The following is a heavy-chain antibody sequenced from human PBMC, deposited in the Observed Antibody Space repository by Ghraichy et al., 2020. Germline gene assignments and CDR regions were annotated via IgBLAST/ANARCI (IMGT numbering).Heavy chain of an antibody. J-gene: IGHJ5*02. D-gene: IGHD2-2*01. CDR1: GYTFTGYY. CDR2: INPNSGGT. V-gene: IGHV1-2*02. CDR3: ARPSSTSWEGYNWFDP. Sequence: ASVKVSCKASGYTFTGYYMHWVRQAPGQGLEWMGWINPNSGGTNYAQKFQGRVTMTRDTSISTAYMELSRLRSDDTAVYYCARPSSTSWEGYNWFDPWGQGTLVTVSS.